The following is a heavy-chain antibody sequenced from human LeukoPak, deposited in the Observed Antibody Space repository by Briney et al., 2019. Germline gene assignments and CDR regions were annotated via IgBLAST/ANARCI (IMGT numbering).Heavy chain of an antibody. D-gene: IGHD1-1*01. CDR3: ARHHAEILVPND. CDR1: GGYIISRSHY. Sequence: SETLSLTCTVSGGYIISRSHYWGWIRQPPGKGLEWIGSVYYSGNTYYNPSLKTRATISIDTPTSKNQFSLSLSSVTAADTAVYYCARHHAEILVPNDWGQGTLVTVSS. V-gene: IGHV4-39*01. J-gene: IGHJ4*02. CDR2: VYYSGNT.